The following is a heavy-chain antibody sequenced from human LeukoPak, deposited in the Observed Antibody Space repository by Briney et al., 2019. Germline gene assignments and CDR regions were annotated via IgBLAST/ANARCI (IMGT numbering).Heavy chain of an antibody. V-gene: IGHV3-21*04. CDR3: AKGHYYYGSGSRPPFDY. J-gene: IGHJ4*02. CDR1: GFTFSRNS. D-gene: IGHD3-10*01. Sequence: GGSLRLSCAASGFTFSRNSMNWVRQAPGKGLEWVSSISTSSSYIYYADSVKGRFTISRDNAKNSLYLQMNSLRAEDTAVYYCAKGHYYYGSGSRPPFDYWGQGTLVTVSS. CDR2: ISTSSSYI.